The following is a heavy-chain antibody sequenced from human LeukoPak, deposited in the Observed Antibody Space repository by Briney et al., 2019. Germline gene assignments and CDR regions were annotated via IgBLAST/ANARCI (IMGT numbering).Heavy chain of an antibody. CDR2: IYSSGST. CDR3: ARGQLATGIFDH. Sequence: SETLSLTCTVSGGSISSYYWNWIRQPPGKGLEWIGHIYSSGSTKYNPSLKSRVTISVDTSKNQFSLKLISVTAADTAVYYSARGQLATGIFDHWGQGTLVTVSS. V-gene: IGHV4-59*01. J-gene: IGHJ4*02. CDR1: GGSISSYY. D-gene: IGHD6-6*01.